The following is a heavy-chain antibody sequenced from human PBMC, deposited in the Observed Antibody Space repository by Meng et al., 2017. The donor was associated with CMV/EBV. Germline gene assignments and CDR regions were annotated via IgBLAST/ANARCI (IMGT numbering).Heavy chain of an antibody. D-gene: IGHD2-2*01. CDR1: GGSISSSSYY. CDR3: ARTGPTRFCSTTSCSFFDY. J-gene: IGHJ4*02. CDR2: IYYTGST. Sequence: SETLSLTCTVSGGSISSSSYYWGWLRQPPGKGLEWIGSIYYTGSTYYNPSLKSRVTISVDTSKNQFSLKVSSVTAADTAVYYCARTGPTRFCSTTSCSFFDYWGQGTLVTVSS. V-gene: IGHV4-39*01.